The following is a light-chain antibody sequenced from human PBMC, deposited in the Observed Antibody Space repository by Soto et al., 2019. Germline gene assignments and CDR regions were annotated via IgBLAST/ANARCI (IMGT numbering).Light chain of an antibody. CDR2: DAS. J-gene: IGKJ4*01. V-gene: IGKV1-33*01. CDR3: LQYDSVPRL. Sequence: DIQMTQSPSSLSASVGDRVTITCQASHHISDYLNWYQQRPGKAPKLRIYDASNLQTGVPIRFRGSGSGTHFTLTISSLQPENAATYYCLQYDSVPRLFGGGTNVEI. CDR1: HHISDY.